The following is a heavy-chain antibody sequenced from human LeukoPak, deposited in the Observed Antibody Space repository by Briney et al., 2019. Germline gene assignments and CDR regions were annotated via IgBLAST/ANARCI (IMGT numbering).Heavy chain of an antibody. J-gene: IGHJ4*02. CDR2: IQYDGSNQ. Sequence: GGSLRLSCTASGFTFSSYGMHWVRQAPGKGLEWVAYIQYDGSNQQYADSVKGRFSISRDNSKNTLYLQLNSLRAEDTAVYYCARFALKTPPTDWGQGTLVTVSS. CDR3: ARFALKTPPTD. V-gene: IGHV3-33*05. CDR1: GFTFSSYG.